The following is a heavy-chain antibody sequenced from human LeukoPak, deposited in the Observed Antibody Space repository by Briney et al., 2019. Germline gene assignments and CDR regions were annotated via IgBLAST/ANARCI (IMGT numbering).Heavy chain of an antibody. J-gene: IGHJ4*02. CDR1: GGTFSSYA. Sequence: GSSVKVSCKASGGTFSSYAISWVRQAPGQGLEWMGGIIPIFGTANYAQKFQGRVTITTDESTSTAYMELSSLRSEDTAVYYCARAPFITMVRGVIITSLGALDYWGQGTLVTVSS. CDR2: IIPIFGTA. V-gene: IGHV1-69*05. D-gene: IGHD3-10*01. CDR3: ARAPFITMVRGVIITSLGALDY.